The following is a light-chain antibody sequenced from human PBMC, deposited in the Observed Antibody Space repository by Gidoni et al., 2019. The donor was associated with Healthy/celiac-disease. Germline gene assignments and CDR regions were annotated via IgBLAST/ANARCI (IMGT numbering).Light chain of an antibody. CDR3: QQSCSTPYT. CDR2: AAS. Sequence: DIQMTQSPSSLSSSVGDRVTITCRASQSISSYLNWYQQKPGKAPKLLFYAASSLQSGVPSRFSGSGSGTDFTLTISSLHPEVFSSYYCQQSCSTPYTFGQGTKLEIK. J-gene: IGKJ2*01. CDR1: QSISSY. V-gene: IGKV1-39*01.